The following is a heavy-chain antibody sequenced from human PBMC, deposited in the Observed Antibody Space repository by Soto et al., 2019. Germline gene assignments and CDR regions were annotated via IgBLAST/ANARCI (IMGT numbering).Heavy chain of an antibody. V-gene: IGHV1-69*01. D-gene: IGHD2-2*01. J-gene: IGHJ4*02. CDR3: ASFSGSCTSCPYFDY. CDR2: IITIFGTA. CDR1: GGTFSSYA. Sequence: QVQLVQSGAEVKKPGSSVKVSCKASGGTFSSYAISWVRQAPGQGLEWMGGIITIFGTANYAQKFQGRVTITADESKTTAYMELSILRFEDTAVYYCASFSGSCTSCPYFDYWGQGTLVTVSS.